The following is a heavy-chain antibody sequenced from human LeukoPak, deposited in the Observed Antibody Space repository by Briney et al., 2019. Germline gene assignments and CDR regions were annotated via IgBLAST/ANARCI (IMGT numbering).Heavy chain of an antibody. CDR2: IYYSGST. CDR3: ARLSSSSWSWIDY. CDR1: GGSISSYY. J-gene: IGHJ4*02. Sequence: SETLSLTCTVSGGSISSYYWSWIRQPPGKGLEWIGYIYYSGSTNYNPSLKSRVTISVDTPKNQFSLKLSSVTAADTAVYYCARLSSSSWSWIDYWGQGTLVTVSS. V-gene: IGHV4-59*08. D-gene: IGHD6-13*01.